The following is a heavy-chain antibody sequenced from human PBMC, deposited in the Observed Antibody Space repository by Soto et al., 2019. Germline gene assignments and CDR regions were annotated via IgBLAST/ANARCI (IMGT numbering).Heavy chain of an antibody. Sequence: QVQLVESGGGVVQPGRSLRLSCTASGFSFSSYGMHWVRQAPGKGLEWVAVISYDGNNKFYSDFVKGRFTVTRDNSKNTLNLHMNSLRAEDTAVYYCAKTGISYGSGSYYFDYWGQGTLVTVSS. CDR3: AKTGISYGSGSYYFDY. J-gene: IGHJ4*02. V-gene: IGHV3-30*18. CDR2: ISYDGNNK. D-gene: IGHD3-10*01. CDR1: GFSFSSYG.